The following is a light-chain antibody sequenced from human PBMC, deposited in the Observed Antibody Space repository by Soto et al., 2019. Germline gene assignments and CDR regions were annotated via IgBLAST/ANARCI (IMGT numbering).Light chain of an antibody. Sequence: IELAQSAATLSLSPGERATLSCGASQSISSYLAWYQQTPGQAPRLLIFGASTKATGIPDRFSGSGAGTDFTLTISSLEAEDSAVYYCQQFANSPLNCGAGTKVDIK. J-gene: IGKJ4*01. CDR2: GAS. CDR3: QQFANSPLN. CDR1: QSISSY. V-gene: IGKV3-11*01.